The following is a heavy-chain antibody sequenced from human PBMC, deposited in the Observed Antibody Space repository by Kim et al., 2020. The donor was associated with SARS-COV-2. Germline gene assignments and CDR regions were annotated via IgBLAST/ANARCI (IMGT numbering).Heavy chain of an antibody. Sequence: IKSRVIISVDPSKNQFSLKLGSVTAADTAVYYCARTRITMIVVVTHFDYWGQGTLVTVSS. J-gene: IGHJ4*02. CDR3: ARTRITMIVVVTHFDY. V-gene: IGHV4-31*02. D-gene: IGHD3-22*01.